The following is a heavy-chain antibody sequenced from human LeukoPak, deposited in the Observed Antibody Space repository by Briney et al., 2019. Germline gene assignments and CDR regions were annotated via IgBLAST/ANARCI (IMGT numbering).Heavy chain of an antibody. D-gene: IGHD7-27*01. CDR1: GGSFSGYY. Sequence: PSETLSLTCAVYGGSFSGYYWSWLRQPPGKGREWIGVINHSGSTNYNPSLKSRVTISVAPSKTQFSLKLSSVTAADTAVYYCASRQLGNDYWGQGTLVTVSS. CDR3: ASRQLGNDY. V-gene: IGHV4-34*01. J-gene: IGHJ4*02. CDR2: INHSGST.